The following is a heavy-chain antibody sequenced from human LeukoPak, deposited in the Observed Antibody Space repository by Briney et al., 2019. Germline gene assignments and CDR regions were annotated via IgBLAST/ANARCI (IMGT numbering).Heavy chain of an antibody. Sequence: ASVKVSCKASGYTFTNYYIHWVRQAPGQGLEWMGIINPSGGSTSYAQTFQGHVTISADKSISTAYLQWSSLKASDTAMYYCARLHYDSSGLDYWGQGTLVTVSS. CDR3: ARLHYDSSGLDY. CDR1: GYTFTNYY. CDR2: INPSGGST. D-gene: IGHD3-22*01. V-gene: IGHV1-46*01. J-gene: IGHJ4*02.